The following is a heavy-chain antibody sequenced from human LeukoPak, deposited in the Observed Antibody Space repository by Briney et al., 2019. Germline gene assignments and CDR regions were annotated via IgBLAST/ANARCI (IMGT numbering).Heavy chain of an antibody. CDR3: ARDFSEYGAHQGVSMDY. J-gene: IGHJ4*02. V-gene: IGHV1-69*05. CDR1: GGTFSSYA. D-gene: IGHD4/OR15-4a*01. CDR2: IIPIFGTA. Sequence: ASVKVSCKASGGTFSSYAISWVRQAPGQGLEWMGGIIPIFGTANYAQKFQGRVTITTDESASTAYMELSSLRSEDTAVYYCARDFSEYGAHQGVSMDYWGQGTLVTVSS.